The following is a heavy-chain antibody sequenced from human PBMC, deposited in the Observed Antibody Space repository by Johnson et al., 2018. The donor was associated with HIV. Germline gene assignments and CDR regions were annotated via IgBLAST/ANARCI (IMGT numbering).Heavy chain of an antibody. CDR1: GFTFSSYA. D-gene: IGHD2-21*02. J-gene: IGHJ3*02. CDR3: ARECGGDCSDAFDI. CDR2: IYSGGST. Sequence: VQLVESGGGVVQPGRSLRLSCAASGFTFSSYAMSWVRQAPGKGLEWVSVIYSGGSTYYADSVKGRFTISRDNSKNTLYLQMNSLRAEDTAVYYCARECGGDCSDAFDIWGQGTMVTVSS. V-gene: IGHV3-66*02.